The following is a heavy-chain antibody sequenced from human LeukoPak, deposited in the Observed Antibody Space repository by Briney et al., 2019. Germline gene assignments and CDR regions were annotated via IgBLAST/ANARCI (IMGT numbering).Heavy chain of an antibody. CDR1: GDSVSSNSAT. CDR2: TYYRPKWYN. J-gene: IGHJ1*01. CDR3: ASVAVRSNAEYFHH. V-gene: IGHV6-1*01. Sequence: SQTLSLTCAISGDSVSSNSATWHWIRQAPSRGLEWLGRTYYRPKWYNDYAVAVKSRITINPDPSKNQFSLQLNSVTPDDTAVYFCASVAVRSNAEYFHHWGQGTLVTVSS.